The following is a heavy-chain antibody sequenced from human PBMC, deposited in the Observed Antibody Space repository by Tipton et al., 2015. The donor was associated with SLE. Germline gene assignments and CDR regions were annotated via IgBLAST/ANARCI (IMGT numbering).Heavy chain of an antibody. CDR2: IYYSGTT. Sequence: TLSLTCTVSGGSITSRYLNWLRQSPGKGLEWIGYIYYSGTTNYNPSFESRVTISVDTSKNQFSLKLSSVTAADTAVYFCASFGTGWFLGWFDPWGQGTRVTVSS. D-gene: IGHD6-19*01. CDR3: ASFGTGWFLGWFDP. J-gene: IGHJ5*02. CDR1: GGSITSRY. V-gene: IGHV4-59*08.